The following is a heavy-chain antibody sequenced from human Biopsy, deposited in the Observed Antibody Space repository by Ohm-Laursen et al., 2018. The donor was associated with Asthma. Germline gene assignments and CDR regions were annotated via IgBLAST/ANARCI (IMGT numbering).Heavy chain of an antibody. CDR1: GFVFSQCG. D-gene: IGHD3-22*01. J-gene: IGHJ3*02. Sequence: SLRLSCSASGFVFSQCGMHWVRQGPGKGLEWVALVSSDGHNKYYEDSVKGRFTISRGNSRNRLYLQINSLTVEDSAVYFCARQSGQEYGDSIPFDTWGQGTKVAVSS. CDR3: ARQSGQEYGDSIPFDT. CDR2: VSSDGHNK. V-gene: IGHV3-30*03.